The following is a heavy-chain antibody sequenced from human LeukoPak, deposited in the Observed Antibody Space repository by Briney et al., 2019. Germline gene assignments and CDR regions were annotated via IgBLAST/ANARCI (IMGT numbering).Heavy chain of an antibody. V-gene: IGHV1-3*03. Sequence: ASVKVSCKASGYTFSTYAMHWVRQAPGQRLEWMGWINAGNGNTKYSQDFQGRVTITRDTSASTAYMELSSLRSEDMAVYYCAREALTFSNWFDPWGQGTLVTVSS. D-gene: IGHD4/OR15-4a*01. CDR3: AREALTFSNWFDP. CDR1: GYTFSTYA. CDR2: INAGNGNT. J-gene: IGHJ5*02.